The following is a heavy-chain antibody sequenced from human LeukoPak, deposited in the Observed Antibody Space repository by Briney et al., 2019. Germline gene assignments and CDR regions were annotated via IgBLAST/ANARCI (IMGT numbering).Heavy chain of an antibody. CDR3: AKLGEGGYSHDYLPYYFDY. J-gene: IGHJ4*02. CDR1: RFTFNNYG. D-gene: IGHD5-18*01. Sequence: GGSLRLSCAASRFTFNNYGMHWVRQAPGKGLEWVAFIRYDGSNKYYADSVKGRFSISRDNSKNTLYLQMNSLRPEDTAVYYCAKLGEGGYSHDYLPYYFDYWGQGTLVTVSS. V-gene: IGHV3-30*02. CDR2: IRYDGSNK.